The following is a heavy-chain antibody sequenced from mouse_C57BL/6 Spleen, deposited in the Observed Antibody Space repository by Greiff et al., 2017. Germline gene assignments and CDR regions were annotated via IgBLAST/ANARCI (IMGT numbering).Heavy chain of an antibody. CDR3: AREDYYGSSGAMDY. Sequence: EVKLMESEGGLVQPGSSMKLSCTASGFTFSDYYMAWVRQVPEKGLEWVANINYDGSSTYYLDSLKSRFIISRANAKNILYLQMSSLKSEDTATYYCAREDYYGSSGAMDYWGQGTSVTVSS. J-gene: IGHJ4*01. CDR2: INYDGSST. V-gene: IGHV5-16*01. CDR1: GFTFSDYY. D-gene: IGHD1-1*01.